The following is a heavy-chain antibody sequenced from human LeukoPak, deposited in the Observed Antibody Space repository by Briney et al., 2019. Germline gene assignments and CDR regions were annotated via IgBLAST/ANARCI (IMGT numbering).Heavy chain of an antibody. D-gene: IGHD5-18*01. CDR3: ARDLSGVAGYTYGRGIDY. CDR2: ISSSGSTI. CDR1: GFTFSSYE. Sequence: GGSLRLSCAASGFTFSSYEMNWVRQAPGKGLEWVSYISSSGSTIYYADSVKGRFTISRDNAKNSLYLQMNSLRAEDTAVYYCARDLSGVAGYTYGRGIDYWGQGTLVAVSS. V-gene: IGHV3-48*03. J-gene: IGHJ4*02.